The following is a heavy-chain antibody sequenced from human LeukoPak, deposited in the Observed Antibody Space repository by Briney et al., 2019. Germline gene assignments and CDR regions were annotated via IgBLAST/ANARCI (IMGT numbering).Heavy chain of an antibody. CDR1: GFTFSHYG. D-gene: IGHD4-11*01. CDR2: IWSDGSNR. V-gene: IGHV3-33*06. Sequence: PGGPLRLSCATSGFTFSHYGMHWVRRAPGKGLEWVAVIWSDGSNRYYGDPVKGRFTISRDNFQRTVYLQMNSLRAEDTAVYYCAKDAQRGFDYSNSLDNWGQGALVTVSS. J-gene: IGHJ4*02. CDR3: AKDAQRGFDYSNSLDN.